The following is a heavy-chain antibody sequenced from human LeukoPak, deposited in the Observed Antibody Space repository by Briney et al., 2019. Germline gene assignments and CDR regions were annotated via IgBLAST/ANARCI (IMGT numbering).Heavy chain of an antibody. Sequence: GGSLRLSCAAPGFTFDDYAMHWVRQAPGKGLKWVSGISWNSGSIGYADSVKGRFTISRDNAKNSLYLQMNSLRAEDTALYYCAKGTYYYDSSGYYRTNWFDPWGQGTLVTVSS. D-gene: IGHD3-22*01. CDR3: AKGTYYYDSSGYYRTNWFDP. CDR1: GFTFDDYA. J-gene: IGHJ5*02. V-gene: IGHV3-9*01. CDR2: ISWNSGSI.